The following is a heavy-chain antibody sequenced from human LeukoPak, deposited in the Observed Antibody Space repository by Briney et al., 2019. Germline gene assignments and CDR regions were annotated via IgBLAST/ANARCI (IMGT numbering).Heavy chain of an antibody. CDR3: ARVRRRDYYDSSGYLFDY. D-gene: IGHD3-22*01. V-gene: IGHV4-59*12. CDR1: GGSISGYY. CDR2: FYNRGTT. Sequence: PSETLSLTCTVSGGSISGYYWGWIRQPPGKELEWMGYFYNRGTTNYNPSLKSRITMSVDTSKNQFSLKLSSVTAADTAVYYCARVRRRDYYDSSGYLFDYWGQGTLVTVSS. J-gene: IGHJ4*02.